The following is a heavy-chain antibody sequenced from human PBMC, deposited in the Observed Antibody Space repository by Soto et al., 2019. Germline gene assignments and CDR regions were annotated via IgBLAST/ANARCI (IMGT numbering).Heavy chain of an antibody. V-gene: IGHV1-69*13. CDR1: GGTFSSYA. CDR3: GRDNSGSYYYYGMDV. Sequence: SVKVSCKASGGTFSSYAISWVRQAPGQGLEWMGGIIPIFGTANYAQKFQGRVTITADESTSTAYMELSSLRSEDTAVYYCGRDNSGSYYYYGMDVWGQGTTVTVSS. J-gene: IGHJ6*02. CDR2: IIPIFGTA. D-gene: IGHD3-10*01.